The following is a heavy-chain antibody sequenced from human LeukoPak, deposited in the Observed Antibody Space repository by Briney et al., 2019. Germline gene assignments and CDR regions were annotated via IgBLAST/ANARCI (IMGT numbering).Heavy chain of an antibody. Sequence: PSETLSLTCAVYGGSFSGYYWSWIRQPPGKGLERIGEINHSGSTNYNPSLKSRVTISVDTSKNQFSLKLSSVTAADTAVYYCARGGSSGFPYYYYYGMDVWGQGTTVTVSS. J-gene: IGHJ6*02. V-gene: IGHV4-34*01. CDR2: INHSGST. CDR1: GGSFSGYY. D-gene: IGHD6-19*01. CDR3: ARGGSSGFPYYYYYGMDV.